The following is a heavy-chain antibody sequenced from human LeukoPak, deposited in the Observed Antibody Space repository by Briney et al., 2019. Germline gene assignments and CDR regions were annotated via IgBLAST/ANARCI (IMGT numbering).Heavy chain of an antibody. J-gene: IGHJ4*02. D-gene: IGHD2-2*02. V-gene: IGHV1-2*02. CDR2: INPNSGGA. Sequence: ASVKVSCKASGYTFTDYYMHWVRQAPGQGLEWMGWINPNSGGAYFARKFQGRVTMTRDTSISTAYMELSSLTSDDTAVYFCARDRGFCSSSTCYTAFWGQGTLVTVSS. CDR1: GYTFTDYY. CDR3: ARDRGFCSSSTCYTAF.